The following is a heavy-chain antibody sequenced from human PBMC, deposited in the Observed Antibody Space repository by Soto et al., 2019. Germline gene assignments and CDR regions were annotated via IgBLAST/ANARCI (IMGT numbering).Heavy chain of an antibody. CDR2: ISAYNGNT. CDR1: GYTFTSYG. V-gene: IGHV1-18*01. D-gene: IGHD4-4*01. J-gene: IGHJ4*02. Sequence: GASVKVSCKASGYTFTSYGISWVRQAPGQGLEWMGWISAYNGNTNYAQKVQGRVTMTTDTSTSPAYMEVRSLRSNDPAVYYCARDFTVTSRHFDYWGQGTLVTVSS. CDR3: ARDFTVTSRHFDY.